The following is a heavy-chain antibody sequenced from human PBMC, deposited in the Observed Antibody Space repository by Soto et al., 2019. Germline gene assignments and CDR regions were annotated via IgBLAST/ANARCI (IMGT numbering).Heavy chain of an antibody. J-gene: IGHJ5*02. V-gene: IGHV4-4*02. Sequence: SETLSLTCAVSSGSISSSNWWSWVRQPPGKGLEWIGEIYHSGSTNYNPSLKSRVTISVDKSKNQFSLKLSSVTAADTAVYYCASVAAAANLFDPWGQGTLVTVSS. CDR1: SGSISSSNW. CDR3: ASVAAAANLFDP. CDR2: IYHSGST. D-gene: IGHD6-13*01.